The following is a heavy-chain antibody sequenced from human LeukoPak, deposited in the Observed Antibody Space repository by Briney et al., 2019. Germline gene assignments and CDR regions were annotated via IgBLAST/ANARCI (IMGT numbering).Heavy chain of an antibody. V-gene: IGHV1-58*01. CDR2: IVVGSGNT. CDR1: GFTFTSSA. Sequence: GASVKVSCKASGFTFTSSAVQWVRQARGQRLEWIGWIVVGSGNTNYAQKFQERVTITRDMSTSTAYMELSSLRSEDTAVYYCARDILTGYYDAFDIWGQGTMVTVSS. J-gene: IGHJ3*02. CDR3: ARDILTGYYDAFDI. D-gene: IGHD3-9*01.